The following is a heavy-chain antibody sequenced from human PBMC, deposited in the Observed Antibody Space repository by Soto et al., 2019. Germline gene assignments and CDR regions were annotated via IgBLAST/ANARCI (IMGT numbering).Heavy chain of an antibody. CDR1: GGSISSYY. Sequence: TSETLSLTCTVSGGSISSYYWSWIRQPPGKGLEWIGYIYYSGITDYNPSLKSRVTISVDTSKSQFSPKLSSVTAADTAVYYCARGGGVYYFDYWGQGTLVTVSS. CDR3: ARGGGVYYFDY. V-gene: IGHV4-59*01. CDR2: IYYSGIT. J-gene: IGHJ4*02. D-gene: IGHD2-8*02.